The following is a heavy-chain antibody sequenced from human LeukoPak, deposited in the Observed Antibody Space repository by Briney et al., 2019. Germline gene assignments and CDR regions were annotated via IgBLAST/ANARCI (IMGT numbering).Heavy chain of an antibody. CDR2: ISGSGGST. CDR3: AKVASRVAVAGDGRVDY. V-gene: IGHV3-23*01. D-gene: IGHD6-19*01. CDR1: GFTFSSYA. Sequence: GGSLRLSCAASGFTFSSYAMSWVRQAPGKGLEWVSAISGSGGSTYYADSVKGRFTISRDNSKNTLYLQMNSLRAEDTAVYYCAKVASRVAVAGDGRVDYWGQGTLVTVSS. J-gene: IGHJ4*02.